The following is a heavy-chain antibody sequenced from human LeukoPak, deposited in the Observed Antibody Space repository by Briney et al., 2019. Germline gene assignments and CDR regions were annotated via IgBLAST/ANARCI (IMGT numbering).Heavy chain of an antibody. D-gene: IGHD6-13*01. J-gene: IGHJ4*02. Sequence: SETLSLTCTVDGGSISSGSYYWSWIRQPAGKGLEWIGRIYTRGGTTYNPSLKSRVTMSLDTSKDQLSLTLGSVTAADTAVYYCARDFPGIAAVGLNWGQGTLVTVSS. V-gene: IGHV4-61*02. CDR1: GGSISSGSYY. CDR3: ARDFPGIAAVGLN. CDR2: IYTRGGT.